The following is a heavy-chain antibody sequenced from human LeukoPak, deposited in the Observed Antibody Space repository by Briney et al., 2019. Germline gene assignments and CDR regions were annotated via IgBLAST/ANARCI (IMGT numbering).Heavy chain of an antibody. V-gene: IGHV3-21*01. Sequence: GGSLRLSCTVSGFTFGDYAINWVRQAPGKGLEWVSSISPSSSSIYYADSVRGRFTVSRDNAKKSLSLQMNSLRVEDTAIYYCARETYNDFWSGLNWFDPWGQGTLVTVSS. D-gene: IGHD3-3*01. J-gene: IGHJ5*02. CDR2: ISPSSSSI. CDR3: ARETYNDFWSGLNWFDP. CDR1: GFTFGDYA.